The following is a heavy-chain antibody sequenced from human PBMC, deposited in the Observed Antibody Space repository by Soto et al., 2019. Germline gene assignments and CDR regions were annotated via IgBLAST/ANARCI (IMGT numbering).Heavy chain of an antibody. CDR1: GYTFTSYG. D-gene: IGHD5-12*01. CDR3: ARDIVATIASGYYYMDV. CDR2: IIPILGIA. V-gene: IGHV1-69*04. Sequence: GASVKVSCRASGYTFTSYGISWVRQAPGQGLEWMGRIIPILGIANYAQKFQGRVTITADKSTSTAYMELSSLRSEDTAVYYCARDIVATIASGYYYMDVWGKGTTVTVSS. J-gene: IGHJ6*03.